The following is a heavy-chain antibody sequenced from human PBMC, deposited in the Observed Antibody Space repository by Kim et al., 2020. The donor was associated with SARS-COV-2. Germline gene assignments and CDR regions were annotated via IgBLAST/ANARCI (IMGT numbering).Heavy chain of an antibody. CDR3: ARVGAVSSGYYSRSLDY. V-gene: IGHV4-34*01. CDR2: INHSGST. CDR1: GGSFSGYY. Sequence: SETLSLTCAVYGGSFSGYYWSWIRQPPGRGLEWIGEINHSGSTNYNPSLKSRVTIAVDTSKNQFSLKLSSVTAADTAVYYCARVGAVSSGYYSRSLDYWG. J-gene: IGHJ4*01. D-gene: IGHD3-3*01.